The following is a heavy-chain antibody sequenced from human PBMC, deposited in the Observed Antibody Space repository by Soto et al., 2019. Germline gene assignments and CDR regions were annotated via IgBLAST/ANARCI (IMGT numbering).Heavy chain of an antibody. CDR2: IDPSDSYT. CDR3: ARLDGVQADSSGSLDY. Sequence: GESLKISCKGSGYSFTSYWISWVRQMHGKGLEWMGRIDPSDSYTNYSPSFQGHVTISADKSISTAYLQWSSLKASDTAMYYCARLDGVQADSSGSLDYWGQGTLVTVS. V-gene: IGHV5-10-1*01. D-gene: IGHD3-22*01. J-gene: IGHJ4*02. CDR1: GYSFTSYW.